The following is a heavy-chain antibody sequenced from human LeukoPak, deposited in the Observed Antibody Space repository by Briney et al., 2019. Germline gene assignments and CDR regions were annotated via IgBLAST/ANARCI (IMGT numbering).Heavy chain of an antibody. V-gene: IGHV1-2*02. D-gene: IGHD3-22*01. CDR1: GYTFTGYY. CDR2: INPNSGGT. J-gene: IGHJ1*01. Sequence: ASVKVSCKASGYTFTGYYMHWVRQAPGQGLEWMGWINPNSGGTNYAQKFQGRVTMTRDTSISTAYMELSRLRSDDTAVYCCARGHHGYYYDSSGYYRFEHWGQGTLVTVSS. CDR3: ARGHHGYYYDSSGYYRFEH.